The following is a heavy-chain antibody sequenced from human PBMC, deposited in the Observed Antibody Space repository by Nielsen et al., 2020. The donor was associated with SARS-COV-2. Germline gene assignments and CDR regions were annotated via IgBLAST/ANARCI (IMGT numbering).Heavy chain of an antibody. Sequence: ASVKVSCKASGYTFTSYDINWVRQATGQGLEWMGWMNPNSGNTGYAQKFQGRVTMTRNTSISTAYMELSSLRSEDTAVYYCAASGMGYDILTGYWYFDYWGQGTLVTSPQ. V-gene: IGHV1-8*01. CDR2: MNPNSGNT. CDR1: GYTFTSYD. CDR3: AASGMGYDILTGYWYFDY. D-gene: IGHD3-9*01. J-gene: IGHJ4*02.